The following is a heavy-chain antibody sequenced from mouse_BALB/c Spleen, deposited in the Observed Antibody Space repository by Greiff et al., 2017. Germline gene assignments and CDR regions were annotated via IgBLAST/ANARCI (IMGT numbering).Heavy chain of an antibody. Sequence: QVQLQQSGAELAKPGASVKMSCKASGYTFTSYWMHWVKQRPGQGLEWIGYINPSTGYTEYNQKFKDKATLTADKSSSTAYMQLSSLTSEDSAVYYCAINLYYGYVRLDYWGQGTTLTVSS. CDR1: GYTFTSYW. V-gene: IGHV1-7*01. CDR3: AINLYYGYVRLDY. D-gene: IGHD1-2*01. J-gene: IGHJ2*01. CDR2: INPSTGYT.